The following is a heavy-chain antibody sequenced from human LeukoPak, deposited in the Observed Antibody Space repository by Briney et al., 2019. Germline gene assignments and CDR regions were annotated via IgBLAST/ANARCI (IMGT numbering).Heavy chain of an antibody. J-gene: IGHJ5*02. CDR1: GYTFTSYY. CDR2: INPSGGST. D-gene: IGHD5-12*01. V-gene: IGHV1-46*01. Sequence: GASVKVSCKASGYTFTSYYMHWVRQAPGQGLEWMGIINPSGGSTSYAQKFQGRVTMTRDTSTSTVYMELSSLRSEDTAVYYCAREKYSGYDWKYNWFDPWGQGTLVTVSS. CDR3: AREKYSGYDWKYNWFDP.